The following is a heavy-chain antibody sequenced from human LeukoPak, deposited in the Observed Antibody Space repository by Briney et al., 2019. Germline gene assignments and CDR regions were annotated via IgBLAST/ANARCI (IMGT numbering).Heavy chain of an antibody. CDR1: GSIFTSYW. D-gene: IGHD6-19*01. J-gene: IGHJ4*02. V-gene: IGHV5-51*01. CDR2: IYPGDSDT. CDR3: ARSYSSGWQIIDY. Sequence: PGGALQISCQGSGSIFTSYWIGRGRQVPGKGLEGMGIIYPGDSDTRYSPSFQGQVTISADKSISTAYLQWSSLKASDTAMYYCARSYSSGWQIIDYWGQGTLVTVSS.